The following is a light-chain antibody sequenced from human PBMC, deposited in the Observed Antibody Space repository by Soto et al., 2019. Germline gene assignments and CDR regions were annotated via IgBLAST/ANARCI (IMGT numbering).Light chain of an antibody. Sequence: QSVLTQPPSASGTPGQRVTIFCSGSSSNIGTNTVIWYQQLPGAAPKLLIYSDNQRPSGVPDRFSGSKSGTSASLAISGLQSEDEADYYCAASDVSLVVFVGRNKVPVL. CDR1: SSNIGTNT. CDR2: SDN. V-gene: IGLV1-44*01. CDR3: AASDVSLVV. J-gene: IGLJ2*01.